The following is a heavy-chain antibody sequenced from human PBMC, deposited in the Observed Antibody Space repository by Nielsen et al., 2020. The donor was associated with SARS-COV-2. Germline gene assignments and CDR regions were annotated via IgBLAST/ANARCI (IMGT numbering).Heavy chain of an antibody. J-gene: IGHJ4*02. CDR1: GDRISSNSAA. CDR3: ARDNSGWKYYFDY. V-gene: IGHV6-1*01. D-gene: IGHD6-19*01. CDR2: TYYRSKWYT. Sequence: SQTLSLTCAISGDRISSNSAAWNWIRQSPSRGLEWLGRTYYRSKWYTDYAVSVKSRITINPDTSKNQFSLQLNSVTPEDTAMYYCARDNSGWKYYFDYWGQGTLVTVSS.